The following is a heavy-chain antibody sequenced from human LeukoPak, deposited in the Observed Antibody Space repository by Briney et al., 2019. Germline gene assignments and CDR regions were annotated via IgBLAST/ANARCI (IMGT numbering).Heavy chain of an antibody. J-gene: IGHJ4*02. CDR2: ISSSGGNI. CDR1: GFTFSDYF. D-gene: IGHD6-19*01. V-gene: IGHV3-11*04. Sequence: GGSLRLSCSGSGFTFSDYFMNWIRQAPGKGLEWIAYISSSGGNIKYADSVQGRFTISRDNAKNSLYLQMNSLRAEDTAVYYCARVGSGWYIDYWGQGTLVTVSS. CDR3: ARVGSGWYIDY.